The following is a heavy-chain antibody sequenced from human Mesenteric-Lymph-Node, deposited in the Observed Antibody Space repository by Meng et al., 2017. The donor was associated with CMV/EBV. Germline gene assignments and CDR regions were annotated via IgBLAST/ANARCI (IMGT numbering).Heavy chain of an antibody. D-gene: IGHD6-6*01. CDR3: ARDSTARGREGYFDY. CDR1: GFTVSDNY. J-gene: IGHJ4*02. Sequence: ETLSLTCAASGFTVSDNYMSWVRQAPGKGLEWVSTIYSGGSTSYANSVKGRFIISRDNSKNMLYLQMNSLRAEDTAVFYCARDSTARGREGYFDYWGQGTLVTVSS. V-gene: IGHV3-53*01. CDR2: IYSGGST.